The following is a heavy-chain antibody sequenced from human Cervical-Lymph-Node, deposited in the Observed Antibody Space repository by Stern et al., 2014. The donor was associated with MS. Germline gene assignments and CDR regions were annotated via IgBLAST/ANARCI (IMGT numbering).Heavy chain of an antibody. J-gene: IGHJ6*02. D-gene: IGHD3/OR15-3a*01. Sequence: EVQLVESGGGLVKPGGSLRLSCAASGFTFSSYSMNWVRQAPGKGLGWVSSIRSSGSFIYYADSGKGRFTSSRDNAKKSLFLQMNSRRAEDTALYYCARDPDASIFGLVTYYHGLDVWGQGTTVTVSS. CDR3: ARDPDASIFGLVTYYHGLDV. CDR2: IRSSGSFI. CDR1: GFTFSSYS. V-gene: IGHV3-21*01.